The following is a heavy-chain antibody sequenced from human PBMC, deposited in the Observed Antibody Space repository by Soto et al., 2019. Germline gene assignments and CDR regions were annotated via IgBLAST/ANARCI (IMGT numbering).Heavy chain of an antibody. CDR3: AYILFGGCVTGSYYDY. V-gene: IGHV2-5*02. D-gene: IGHD7-27*01. Sequence: QITLKATGPTLVKPTQTLTLTCTFSGFSLSTTGAGVGWIRQPQPKALEWLAVVYWDDDKRYSPSLKSRLTTTKDTSKNQEVLTMTNMDPVDTATDYGAYILFGGCVTGSYYDYWGPGTLVTVSS. CDR2: VYWDDDK. CDR1: GFSLSTTGAG. J-gene: IGHJ4*02.